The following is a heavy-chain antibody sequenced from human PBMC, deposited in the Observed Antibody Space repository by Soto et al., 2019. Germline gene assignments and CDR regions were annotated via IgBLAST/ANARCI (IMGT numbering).Heavy chain of an antibody. J-gene: IGHJ1*01. D-gene: IGHD2-15*01. CDR3: ARGGLQDIVVVVAATDEYFQH. CDR1: GYTFASYY. CDR2: INPSGGST. Sequence: ASVKVSCKASGYTFASYYIHWVRQAPGQGLEWMGIINPSGGSTSYAQKFQGRVTMTRDTSTSTVYMELSSLRSEDTAVYYCARGGLQDIVVVVAATDEYFQHWGQGTLVTVSS. V-gene: IGHV1-46*03.